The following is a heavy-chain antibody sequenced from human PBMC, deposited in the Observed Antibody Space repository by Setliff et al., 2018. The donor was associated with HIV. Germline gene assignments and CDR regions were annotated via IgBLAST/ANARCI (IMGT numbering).Heavy chain of an antibody. Sequence: GESLKISCVGSGFTFSSYGMHWVRQAPGKGLEWVAFIRYDGSNKYYADSVKGRFTISRDNSKNTLYLQMNSLRAEDTAVYYCAKDRYYDSSGSPFDYWGQGTLVTVSS. D-gene: IGHD3-22*01. V-gene: IGHV3-30*02. CDR2: IRYDGSNK. CDR3: AKDRYYDSSGSPFDY. CDR1: GFTFSSYG. J-gene: IGHJ4*02.